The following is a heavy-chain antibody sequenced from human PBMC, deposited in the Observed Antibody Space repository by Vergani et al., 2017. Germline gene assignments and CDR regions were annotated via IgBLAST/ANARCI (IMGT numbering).Heavy chain of an antibody. J-gene: IGHJ6*02. CDR1: GYSFTSYW. D-gene: IGHD1-1*01. CDR2: IDPSDSDT. V-gene: IGHV5-10-1*04. CDR3: ARHRQLDPQYYYYYCMDV. Sequence: EVQLVQSGAEVKKPGESLRISCKGSGYSFTSYWISWVRQMPGKGLEWMGRIDPSDSDTRYSPSFQGQVTISADKSISTAYLQWSSLKASDTAMYYCARHRQLDPQYYYYYCMDVWGQGTTVTVSS.